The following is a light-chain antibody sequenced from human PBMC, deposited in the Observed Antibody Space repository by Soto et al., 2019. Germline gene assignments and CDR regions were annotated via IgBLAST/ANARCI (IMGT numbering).Light chain of an antibody. CDR1: QSVSSSY. J-gene: IGKJ4*01. CDR3: KQYGSSTR. V-gene: IGKV3-20*01. Sequence: VLTQSPGTLSLATGARATLSCRARQSVSSSYLAWYQQKRFQAPRLLVYVASSRATGITDRFRGSGSGTDFSLAIGRLEPADSAVYYCKQYGSSTRFGGGSGVDIK. CDR2: VAS.